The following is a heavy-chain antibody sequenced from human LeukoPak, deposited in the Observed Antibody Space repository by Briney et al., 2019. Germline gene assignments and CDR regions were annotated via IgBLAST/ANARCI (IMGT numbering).Heavy chain of an antibody. V-gene: IGHV4-38-2*02. CDR3: ARGLPSYWYFDL. CDR2: IFHSGST. Sequence: PSETLSLTCTVSGYSISSGYYWGWIRQSPGKGLEWIGSIFHSGSTYYRPSLESRVTMSVDTSKNQFSLKMNSVTAAATAVYYCARGLPSYWYFDLWGRGTLVTVSS. CDR1: GYSISSGYY. J-gene: IGHJ2*01.